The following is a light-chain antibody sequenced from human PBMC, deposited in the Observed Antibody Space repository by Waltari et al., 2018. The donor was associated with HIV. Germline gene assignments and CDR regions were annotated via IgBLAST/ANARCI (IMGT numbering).Light chain of an antibody. CDR3: NSRDSSGNRLVV. CDR1: SLRNYF. Sequence: SSEVTQDPTVSVALGQTGRITCQGDSLRNYFPSWYQQKPGQAPVLVIYGENNRPSGIPDRFSGSTSGNTASLIITGAQAEDEAEYYCNSRDSSGNRLVVFGGGTKLTVL. V-gene: IGLV3-19*01. J-gene: IGLJ2*01. CDR2: GEN.